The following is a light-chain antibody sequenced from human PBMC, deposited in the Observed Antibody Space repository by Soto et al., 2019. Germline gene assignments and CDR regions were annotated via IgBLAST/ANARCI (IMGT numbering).Light chain of an antibody. J-gene: IGLJ3*02. Sequence: QAVVTQEPSFSVSPGRTVTLTCGLSSGSVSTSYYPSWYQQTPGQAPRTLIYNTNTRSSGVPDRFSGSILGNKAALTITGAQADDESDYYCVLYMGSGIWVFGGATKVTVL. CDR3: VLYMGSGIWV. V-gene: IGLV8-61*01. CDR2: NTN. CDR1: SGSVSTSYY.